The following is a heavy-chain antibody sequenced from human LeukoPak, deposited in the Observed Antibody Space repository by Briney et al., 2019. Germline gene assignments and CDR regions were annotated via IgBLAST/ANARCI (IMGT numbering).Heavy chain of an antibody. D-gene: IGHD3-22*01. CDR2: IYPGDSDT. CDR3: ARGTEYYYDSSGYFFDY. V-gene: IGHV5-51*03. Sequence: GESLKISCKGSGHSFTSYWTGWVRQMPGKGLEWMGIIYPGDSDTRYSPSFQGQVTISADKSISTAYLQWSSLKASDTAMYYCARGTEYYYDSSGYFFDYWGQGTLVTVSS. J-gene: IGHJ4*02. CDR1: GHSFTSYW.